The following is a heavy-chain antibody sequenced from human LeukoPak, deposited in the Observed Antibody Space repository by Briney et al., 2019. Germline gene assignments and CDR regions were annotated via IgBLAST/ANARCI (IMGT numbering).Heavy chain of an antibody. V-gene: IGHV3-64*01. CDR3: ARDLYSSSWSL. D-gene: IGHD6-13*01. CDR2: ISSNGGST. J-gene: IGHJ4*02. CDR1: GFTFSSYA. Sequence: GGSLRPSCAASGFTFSSYAMHWVRQAPGKGLEYVSAISSNGGSTYYANSVKGRFTISRDNSKNTLYLQMGSLRAEDTAVYYCARDLYSSSWSLWGQGTLVTVSS.